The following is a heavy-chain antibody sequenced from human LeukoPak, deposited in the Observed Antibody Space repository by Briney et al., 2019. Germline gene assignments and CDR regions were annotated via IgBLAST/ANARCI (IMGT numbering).Heavy chain of an antibody. V-gene: IGHV3-21*01. CDR2: ISSSSSNI. CDR3: VSSNPAGSSWRPFDN. Sequence: GGSLRLSCAASGFTFSSYNMNWVRQAPGKGLEWVSSISSSSSNIYYADSVKGRFTISRDNSKNTLYLQMNNLRGEDTAVYYCVSSNPAGSSWRPFDNWGQGTLVTVSS. J-gene: IGHJ4*02. D-gene: IGHD6-13*01. CDR1: GFTFSSYN.